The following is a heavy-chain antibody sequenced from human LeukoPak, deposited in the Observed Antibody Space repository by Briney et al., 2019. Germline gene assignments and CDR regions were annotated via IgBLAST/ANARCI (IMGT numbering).Heavy chain of an antibody. CDR1: GGSISSYY. CDR2: IYYSGST. Sequence: PSETLSLTCTVAGGSISSYYWSWIRQPPGKGQEWSGYIYYSGSTNYNPSLKSRVTISVDTSKTQFSLKLSSVTAADTAVYYCARDTAYSSSWSLGFDYWGQGTLVTVSS. V-gene: IGHV4-59*12. CDR3: ARDTAYSSSWSLGFDY. D-gene: IGHD6-13*01. J-gene: IGHJ4*02.